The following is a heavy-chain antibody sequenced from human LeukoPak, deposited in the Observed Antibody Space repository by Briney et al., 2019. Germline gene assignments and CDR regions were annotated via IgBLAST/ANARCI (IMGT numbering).Heavy chain of an antibody. J-gene: IGHJ6*03. Sequence: GGSLRLSCAASGYTFEDYGMSWVRQGPGKGLEWVSSINSNGGSTDYADSVKGRFTISRDNAKNSLYLQMNSLRAEDTALYYCARNPPDSTSSHFYFYYMDVWGKGTTVTVSS. CDR1: GYTFEDYG. D-gene: IGHD6-6*01. CDR2: INSNGGST. V-gene: IGHV3-20*04. CDR3: ARNPPDSTSSHFYFYYMDV.